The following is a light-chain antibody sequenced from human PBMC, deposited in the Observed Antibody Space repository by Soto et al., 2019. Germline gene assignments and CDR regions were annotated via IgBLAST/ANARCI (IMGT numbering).Light chain of an antibody. J-gene: IGLJ1*01. V-gene: IGLV2-14*01. CDR2: EVS. Sequence: QSALTQPASVSGSPGQSITISCTGTSSDVGGYNYVSWYQQYPGKAPKLMIYEVSNRPSGVSNRFSGSKSGNTASLTISGLQAEDEADYYCASYTRRSSYVFGTGTKVTGL. CDR3: ASYTRRSSYV. CDR1: SSDVGGYNY.